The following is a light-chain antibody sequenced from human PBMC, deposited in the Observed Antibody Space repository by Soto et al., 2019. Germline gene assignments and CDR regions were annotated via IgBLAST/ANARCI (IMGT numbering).Light chain of an antibody. Sequence: QSALTQPASVSGSPGQSITISCTGTSSDVGTYNLVSWYQQHPGKAPKLMIYDVFKRPSGVSNRFSGSKSGNTASLTISGLQAEDEADYYCCSYAGSINNVVFGGGTKLTVL. J-gene: IGLJ2*01. V-gene: IGLV2-23*02. CDR1: SSDVGTYNL. CDR3: CSYAGSINNVV. CDR2: DVF.